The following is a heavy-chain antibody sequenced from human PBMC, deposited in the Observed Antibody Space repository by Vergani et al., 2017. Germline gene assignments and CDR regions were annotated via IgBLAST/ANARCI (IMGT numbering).Heavy chain of an antibody. CDR2: VYTSGST. V-gene: IGHV4-4*07. J-gene: IGHJ6*02. D-gene: IGHD1/OR15-1a*01. Sequence: QVQLQESGPGLVKPSETLSLTCTVSGGSISSYYWSWIRQPPGKGLEWIGRVYTSGSTNYNPSLKSRVTMSVDTSKNQFSLKLSSVTATDTAVYYCARGNSAYPSSGMDVWGQGTTVIVSS. CDR1: GGSISSYY. CDR3: ARGNSAYPSSGMDV.